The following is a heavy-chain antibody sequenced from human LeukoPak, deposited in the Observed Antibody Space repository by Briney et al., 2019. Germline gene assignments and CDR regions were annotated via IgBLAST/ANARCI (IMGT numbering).Heavy chain of an antibody. Sequence: PGGSLRLSCAASGFTFSSYAMSWVRQAPGKGLEWVSAISGSGGSTYYADSVKGRFTISRDNSKNTLYLQTNSLRAEDTAVYYCAKGGRSIAARPGDYFDYWGQGTLVTVSS. D-gene: IGHD6-6*01. V-gene: IGHV3-23*01. CDR1: GFTFSSYA. CDR2: ISGSGGST. J-gene: IGHJ4*02. CDR3: AKGGRSIAARPGDYFDY.